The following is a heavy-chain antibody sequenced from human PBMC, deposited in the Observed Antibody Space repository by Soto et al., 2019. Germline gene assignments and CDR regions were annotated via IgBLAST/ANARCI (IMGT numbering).Heavy chain of an antibody. V-gene: IGHV4-34*01. CDR1: GGSFSGYY. D-gene: IGHD6-19*01. Sequence: QVQLQQWGAGLLKPSETLSLTCAVYGGSFSGYYWSWIRQHPGKGLEWIGEINHSGSTNYNPSLKSRVTISVDTSKNQFSLKLSSVTAADTAVYYCATTAGAVAGTRGAVFDYWGQGTLVTVSS. CDR3: ATTAGAVAGTRGAVFDY. CDR2: INHSGST. J-gene: IGHJ4*02.